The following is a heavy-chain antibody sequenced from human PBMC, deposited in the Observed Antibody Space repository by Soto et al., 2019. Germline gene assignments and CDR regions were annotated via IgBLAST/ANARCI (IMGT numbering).Heavy chain of an antibody. CDR3: ARYRREAVAGYTLDN. CDR2: VYNSGST. CDR1: GGSISSNY. J-gene: IGHJ4*02. V-gene: IGHV4-59*01. Sequence: XETLSLTCTVSGGSISSNYWTWIRQPPGKGLEWIGYVYNSGSTNYNPSLKSRVTISEDTSKSQFSLKVNSMTAADTAVYYCARYRREAVAGYTLDNWGQGILVTVSS. D-gene: IGHD6-13*01.